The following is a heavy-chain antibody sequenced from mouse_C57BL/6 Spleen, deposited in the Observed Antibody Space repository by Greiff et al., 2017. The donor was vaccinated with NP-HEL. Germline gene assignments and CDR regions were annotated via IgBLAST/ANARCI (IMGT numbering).Heavy chain of an antibody. V-gene: IGHV1-82*01. J-gene: IGHJ4*01. D-gene: IGHD2-3*01. CDR2: IYPGDGDT. CDR3: ASDGYYLYYAMDY. Sequence: VQLKQSGPELVKPGASVKISCKASGYAFSSSWMNWVKQRPGKGLEWIGRIYPGDGDTNYNGKFKGKATLTADKSSSTAYMQLSSLTSEDSAVYFCASDGYYLYYAMDYWGQGTSVTVSS. CDR1: GYAFSSSW.